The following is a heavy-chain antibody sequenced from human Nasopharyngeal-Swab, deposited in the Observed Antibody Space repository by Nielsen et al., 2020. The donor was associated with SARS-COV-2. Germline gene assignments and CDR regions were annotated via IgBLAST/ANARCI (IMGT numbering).Heavy chain of an antibody. CDR3: ARDVRSAYYDILTGYGE. CDR2: ISYDGSNK. J-gene: IGHJ4*02. V-gene: IGHV3-30-3*01. D-gene: IGHD3-9*01. Sequence: GESLKISCAVSGLTVSSTYMSWVRQAPGKGLEWVAVISYDGSNKYYADSVKGRFTISRDNSKNTLYLQMNSLRAEDTAVYYCARDVRSAYYDILTGYGEWGQGTLVTVSS. CDR1: GLTVSSTY.